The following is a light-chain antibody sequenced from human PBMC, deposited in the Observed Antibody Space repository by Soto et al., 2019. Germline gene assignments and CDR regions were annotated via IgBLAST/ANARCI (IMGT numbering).Light chain of an antibody. V-gene: IGKV3-11*01. J-gene: IGKJ5*01. CDR2: DAS. CDR1: QTVGTY. CDR3: QQRNNWPRIT. Sequence: EIVLTQFPATLSLFPGETATLSCRASQTVGTYLAWYQQKPGQAPRLLISDASNRATGVPTRFSGSGSGTDFTLTIIILEPEDFAVYFCQQRNNWPRITFGQGTRLEIK.